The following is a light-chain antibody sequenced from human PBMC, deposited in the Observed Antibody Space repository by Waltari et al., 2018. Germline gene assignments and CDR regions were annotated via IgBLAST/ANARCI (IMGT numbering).Light chain of an antibody. Sequence: ELVLTQSPGTLSLSPGDSATFSCRASQGVGRYLAWYQQKHGQAPRLLIYGASSRATGVPDRFSGSGSGTDFSLTISRLEPEDFAVYYCQKYESLPATFGPGTKVEI. J-gene: IGKJ1*01. CDR3: QKYESLPAT. CDR2: GAS. V-gene: IGKV3-20*01. CDR1: QGVGRY.